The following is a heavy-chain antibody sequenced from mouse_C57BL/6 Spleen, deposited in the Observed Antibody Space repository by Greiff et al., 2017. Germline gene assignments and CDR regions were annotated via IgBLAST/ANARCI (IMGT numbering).Heavy chain of an antibody. V-gene: IGHV5-6*01. Sequence: EVQRVESWGGLVKPGGSLKLSCSASGFTFSSYGLSWVRQTPDKRLEWVATISSGGSYTYYPDSVKGRFTISRDNAKNTLYLQMSSLKSEDTAMYYGARHEDYDYVDAVFDYWGQGTTLTVSS. CDR1: GFTFSSYG. CDR3: ARHEDYDYVDAVFDY. J-gene: IGHJ2*01. D-gene: IGHD2-4*01. CDR2: ISSGGSYT.